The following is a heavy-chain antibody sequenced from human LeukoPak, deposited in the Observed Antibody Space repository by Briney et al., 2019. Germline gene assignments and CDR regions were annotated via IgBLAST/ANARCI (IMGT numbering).Heavy chain of an antibody. CDR1: GFTFNDYA. V-gene: IGHV3-30-3*01. J-gene: IGHJ4*02. D-gene: IGHD2-21*01. CDR3: ARDFFPVVDSTWYEIGY. Sequence: GGSLRLSCAASGFTFNDYAMYWVRQAPGKGLEWVTLISYDGYDKSYADAVRGRFIISRDNSRNTLYLQMDSLRSEDTAVYYCARDFFPVVDSTWYEIGYWGQGTLVTVSS. CDR2: ISYDGYDK.